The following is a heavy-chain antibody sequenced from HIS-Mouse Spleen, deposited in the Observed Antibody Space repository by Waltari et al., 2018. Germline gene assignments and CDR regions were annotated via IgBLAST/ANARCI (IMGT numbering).Heavy chain of an antibody. Sequence: QVQLQQWGAGLLKPSETLSLTCAVYGGSFSGYYWSWIRQPPGKGLEWIGEINNSGSTNCHPSLKSRVTISVDTSKNQFSLKLSSVTAADTAVYYCARSKGYCSSTSCYYFDYWGQGTLVTVSS. V-gene: IGHV4-34*01. D-gene: IGHD2-2*01. CDR3: ARSKGYCSSTSCYYFDY. J-gene: IGHJ4*02. CDR1: GGSFSGYY. CDR2: INNSGST.